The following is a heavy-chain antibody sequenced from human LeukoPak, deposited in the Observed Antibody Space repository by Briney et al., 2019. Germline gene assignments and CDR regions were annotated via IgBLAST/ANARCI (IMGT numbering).Heavy chain of an antibody. Sequence: GGSLRLSCTASGFTFSHFWMVWVRQAPGKGLEWVAYIKQDETEKLYLVSVKGRFTISRDNAKNSLYLQMNSLRVEDTAVYYCAKEGRSLQTYWGQGTLVTVSS. V-gene: IGHV3-7*03. CDR2: IKQDETEK. CDR1: GFTFSHFW. CDR3: AKEGRSLQTY. J-gene: IGHJ4*02. D-gene: IGHD5-24*01.